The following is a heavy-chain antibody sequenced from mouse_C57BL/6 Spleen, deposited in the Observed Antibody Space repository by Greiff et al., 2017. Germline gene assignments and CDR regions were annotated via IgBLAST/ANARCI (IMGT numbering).Heavy chain of an antibody. CDR3: ASLITTVVVDFDY. Sequence: VQLQQSGAELVKPGASVKLSCTASGFNIKDYYMHWVKQRTEQGLEWIGRIDPEDGETKYAPKFQGKATITADTSANPAYLQLSSLTSEDTAVYYCASLITTVVVDFDYWGQGTTLTVSS. CDR1: GFNIKDYY. CDR2: IDPEDGET. J-gene: IGHJ2*01. V-gene: IGHV14-2*01. D-gene: IGHD1-1*01.